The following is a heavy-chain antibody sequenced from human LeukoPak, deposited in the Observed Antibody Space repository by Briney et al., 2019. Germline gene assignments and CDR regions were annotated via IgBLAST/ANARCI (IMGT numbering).Heavy chain of an antibody. J-gene: IGHJ6*02. CDR3: ARDRGNGMDV. Sequence: SETLSLTCTVSGGFITSYYWSWIRQPPGKGLEWIGYIYYTGSTNYNPSLKSRVTISVDTSKTQFSLKLRSVTAADTAVYYCARDRGNGMDVWGQGTTVTASS. CDR2: IYYTGST. CDR1: GGFITSYY. V-gene: IGHV4-59*01. D-gene: IGHD3-10*01.